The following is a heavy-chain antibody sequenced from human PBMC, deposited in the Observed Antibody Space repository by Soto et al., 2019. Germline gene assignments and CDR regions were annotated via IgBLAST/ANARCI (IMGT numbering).Heavy chain of an antibody. CDR2: ISGSGGST. D-gene: IGHD4-17*01. V-gene: IGHV3-23*01. CDR1: GFTFSSYA. CDR3: AKRSMGGRGDYNSDVYYYYYYMDV. J-gene: IGHJ6*03. Sequence: GGSLRLSCAASGFTFSSYAMSWVRQAPGKGLEWVSAISGSGGSTYYADSVKGRFTISRDNSKNTLYLQMNSLRAEDTAVYYCAKRSMGGRGDYNSDVYYYYYYMDVWGKGTTVTVSS.